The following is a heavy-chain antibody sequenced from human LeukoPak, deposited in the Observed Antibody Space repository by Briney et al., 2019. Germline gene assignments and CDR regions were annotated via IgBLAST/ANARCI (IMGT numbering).Heavy chain of an antibody. J-gene: IGHJ4*02. CDR1: GFTFSSYG. CDR2: IWYDGSNK. Sequence: PGGSLRLSCAASGFTFSSYGMHWVRQAPGKGLEWVAVIWYDGSNKYYADSVKGRFTISRDNSKNTLYLQMNSLRAEDTAVYYCARDGGSWYFDYWGQGTLVTVSS. CDR3: ARDGGSWYFDY. V-gene: IGHV3-33*01. D-gene: IGHD6-13*01.